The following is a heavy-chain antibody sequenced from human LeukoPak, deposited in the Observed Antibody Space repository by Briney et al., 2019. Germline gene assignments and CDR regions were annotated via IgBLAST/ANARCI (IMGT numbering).Heavy chain of an antibody. V-gene: IGHV1-2*02. Sequence: ASVKVSCKASGYTFTGYYMHWVRQAPGQGLEWMGWINPNSGGTNYAQKFQGRVTMTRDTSISTAYMELSRLRSDDTAVYYCARGGSGSYKYYYYYYMDVWGKGTTVTVS. CDR3: ARGGSGSYKYYYYYYMDV. CDR2: INPNSGGT. J-gene: IGHJ6*03. D-gene: IGHD1-26*01. CDR1: GYTFTGYY.